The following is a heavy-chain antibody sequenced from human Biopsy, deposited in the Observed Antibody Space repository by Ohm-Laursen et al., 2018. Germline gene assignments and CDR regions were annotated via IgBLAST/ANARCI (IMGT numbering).Heavy chain of an antibody. J-gene: IGHJ4*02. CDR2: IFYSANT. Sequence: TLSLTCTVSGVSINGGRYYWNWIRHHPGKGLEWIGNIFYSANTYYNPSLKSRVTISVDTSKNQFSLKLSSVTAADTAGYFCARLGWGDYFPTFFDFLGQGALVTVSS. D-gene: IGHD3-10*01. V-gene: IGHV4-31*03. CDR1: GVSINGGRYY. CDR3: ARLGWGDYFPTFFDF.